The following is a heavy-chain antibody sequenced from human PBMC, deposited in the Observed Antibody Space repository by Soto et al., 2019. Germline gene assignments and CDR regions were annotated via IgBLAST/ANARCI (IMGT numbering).Heavy chain of an antibody. CDR1: GFIFSSYD. CDR2: VSASGSDT. J-gene: IGHJ3*01. CDR3: ARVAAPIAAGAFDV. V-gene: IGHV3-23*01. D-gene: IGHD6-6*01. Sequence: EVQLLESGGGLEQPGGSLRLSCSASGFIFSSYDMGWVRQAPGRGLEWVSGVSASGSDTSYADSVRGRFTISRDNSKNTLYLQMNSLRVEDSAVFYCARVAAPIAAGAFDVWGQGTLVIVSS.